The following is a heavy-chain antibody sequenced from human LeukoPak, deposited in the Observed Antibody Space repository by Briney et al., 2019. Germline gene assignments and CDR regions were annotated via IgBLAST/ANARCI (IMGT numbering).Heavy chain of an antibody. V-gene: IGHV3-74*03. CDR1: GVIFSNYL. J-gene: IGHJ4*02. Sequence: QPGGSLRLSCAASGVIFSNYLMHGVRHAPGKGLVGGSHVNNDGSSTTYADSVKGRFTISSDNAKNTLYLQMNSLRAEDTAVYYCAKGGLRVTDYWGQGTLVTVSS. D-gene: IGHD5/OR15-5a*01. CDR3: AKGGLRVTDY. CDR2: VNNDGSST.